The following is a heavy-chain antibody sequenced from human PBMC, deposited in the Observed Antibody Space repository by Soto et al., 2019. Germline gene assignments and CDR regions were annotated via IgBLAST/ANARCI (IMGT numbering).Heavy chain of an antibody. V-gene: IGHV3-30-3*01. CDR3: ARDKRPDYGVYYYYGMDV. CDR1: GFTFSSYA. J-gene: IGHJ6*02. D-gene: IGHD4-17*01. CDR2: ISYDGSNK. Sequence: QVQLVESGGGVVQPGRSLRLSCAASGFTFSSYAMHWVRQAPGKGLEWVAVISYDGSNKYYADSVKGRFTISRDNSKNTRYLQMNSLRAEDTAVYYCARDKRPDYGVYYYYGMDVWGQGTTVTVSS.